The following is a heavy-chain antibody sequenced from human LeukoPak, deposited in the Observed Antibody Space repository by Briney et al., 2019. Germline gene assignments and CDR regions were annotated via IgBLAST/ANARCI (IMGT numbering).Heavy chain of an antibody. Sequence: ASVKVSCKASGYTFTNYYMHWVRQAPGQGLEWMGVINPSISSRTYAQKFQGRFTVTSDTSTTTVYMEVSSLRSEDTAIYYCARSGMWFSTNDWGQGTLVSVSS. J-gene: IGHJ4*02. D-gene: IGHD2-21*01. CDR1: GYTFTNYY. CDR2: INPSISSR. V-gene: IGHV1-46*01. CDR3: ARSGMWFSTND.